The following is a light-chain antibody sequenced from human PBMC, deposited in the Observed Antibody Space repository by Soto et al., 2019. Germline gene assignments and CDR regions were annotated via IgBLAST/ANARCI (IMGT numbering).Light chain of an antibody. CDR2: DVS. V-gene: IGKV1-33*01. CDR3: QQYDSLPLT. CDR1: QSISSW. Sequence: DIQMTQSPSTLSASVGDRVTITCRASQSISSWLAWYQQKPGKAPKLLIFDVSNLQTGVPSRFSGGGSGTDFALTISSLEPEDIATYYCQQYDSLPLTFGQGTRLEI. J-gene: IGKJ5*01.